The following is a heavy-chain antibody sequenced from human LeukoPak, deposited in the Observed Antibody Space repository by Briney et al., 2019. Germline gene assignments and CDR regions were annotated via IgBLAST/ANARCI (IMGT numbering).Heavy chain of an antibody. CDR3: ARGGHGSGSYYNIFDY. V-gene: IGHV5-51*01. J-gene: IGHJ4*02. CDR2: IYPGDSDT. Sequence: GESLKISCKGSGYSFTSYWIGWVRQMPGKGLEWMGIIYPGDSDTRYSPSFHGQVTISADKSISTAYLQWSSLKASDTAMYYCARGGHGSGSYYNIFDYWGQGTLVTVSS. CDR1: GYSFTSYW. D-gene: IGHD3-10*01.